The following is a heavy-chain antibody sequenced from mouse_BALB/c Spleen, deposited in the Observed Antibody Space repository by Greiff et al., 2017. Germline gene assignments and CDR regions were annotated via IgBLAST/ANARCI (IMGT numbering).Heavy chain of an antibody. CDR1: GYTFTDYN. D-gene: IGHD2-1*01. J-gene: IGHJ3*01. Sequence: DVQLQESGPELVKPGASVKIPCKASGYTFTDYNMDWVKQSHGKSLEWIGDINPNNGGTIYNQKFKGKATLTVDKSSSTAYMELRSLTSEDTAVYYCASRWGYGNYGFAYWGQGTLVTVSA. V-gene: IGHV1-18*01. CDR3: ASRWGYGNYGFAY. CDR2: INPNNGGT.